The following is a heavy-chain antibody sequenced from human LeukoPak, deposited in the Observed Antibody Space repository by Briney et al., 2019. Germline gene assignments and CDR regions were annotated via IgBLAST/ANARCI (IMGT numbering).Heavy chain of an antibody. CDR1: GFTFSSYG. CDR3: AKAPRGSHDDY. D-gene: IGHD1-26*01. CDR2: ISYDGSNK. V-gene: IGHV3-30*18. J-gene: IGHJ4*02. Sequence: GRSLRLSCAASGFTFSSYGMHWVRQAPGKGLEWVAVISYDGSNKYYADSVKGRFTISRDNSKNTLYLQMNSLRAEDTAVYYCAKAPRGSHDDYWGQGTLVTVSS.